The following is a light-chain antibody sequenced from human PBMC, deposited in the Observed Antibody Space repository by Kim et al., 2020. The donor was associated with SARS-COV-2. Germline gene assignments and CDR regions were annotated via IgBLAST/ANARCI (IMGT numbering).Light chain of an antibody. CDR3: QQYGSSPLT. V-gene: IGKV3-20*01. J-gene: IGKJ4*01. CDR2: GAS. Sequence: EIVLTQSPGTLSLSPGERATLSCRASQSVSSSYLAWYQQKPGQAPRLLIFGASRRATGIPDRVSGSGSGTDFTLTISRLEPEDFAVYYCQQYGSSPLTFGGGTKVDIK. CDR1: QSVSSSY.